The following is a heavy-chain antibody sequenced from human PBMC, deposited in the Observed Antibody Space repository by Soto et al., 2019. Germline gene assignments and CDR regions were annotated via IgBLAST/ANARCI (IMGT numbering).Heavy chain of an antibody. D-gene: IGHD1-26*01. V-gene: IGHV5-51*01. CDR1: GYTFTHYW. Sequence: GESLKISCKTSGYTFTHYWLAWVRQMPGEGLEWVGIIYPGDSRVRYSPSFQGRVTISADKSITTASLHWTSLQASDTATYFCARPRDSGSYYYAFDSWGQGTLVTVSS. CDR2: IYPGDSRV. J-gene: IGHJ4*02. CDR3: ARPRDSGSYYYAFDS.